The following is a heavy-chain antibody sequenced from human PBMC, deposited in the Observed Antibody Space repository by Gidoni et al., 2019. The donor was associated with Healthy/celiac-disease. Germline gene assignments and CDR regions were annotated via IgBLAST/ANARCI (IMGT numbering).Heavy chain of an antibody. V-gene: IGHV3-21*01. CDR2: ISSSSSYI. J-gene: IGHJ2*01. Sequence: EVQLVESGGGLVKPGGSLRLSCAASGFTFSSYSMNWVRQAPGKGLEWVSSISSSSSYIYYADSGKGRFTISRDNAKNSLYLQMNSLRAEDTAVYYCARDGPAYWYFDLWGRGTLVTVSS. CDR3: ARDGPAYWYFDL. CDR1: GFTFSSYS.